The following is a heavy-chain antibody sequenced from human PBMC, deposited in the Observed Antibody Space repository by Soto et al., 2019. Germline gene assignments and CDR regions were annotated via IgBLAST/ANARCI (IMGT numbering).Heavy chain of an antibody. D-gene: IGHD2-15*01. V-gene: IGHV3-33*01. J-gene: IGHJ6*02. CDR2: VWNDGSNK. Sequence: QVQLVESGGGVVQPGRSLRLSCAASGFTFSSYGMHWVRHSPGKGLEWVAIVWNDGSNKYYADSVKGRFSISRDNSKNTLYLQRNSLRAEDTAVYYCARPLVVAARGHYYYGMDVWGQGTTVTVSS. CDR1: GFTFSSYG. CDR3: ARPLVVAARGHYYYGMDV.